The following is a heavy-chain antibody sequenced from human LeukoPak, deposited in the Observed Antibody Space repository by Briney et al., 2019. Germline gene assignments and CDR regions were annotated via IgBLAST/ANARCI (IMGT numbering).Heavy chain of an antibody. CDR1: GGSISSSSYY. Sequence: KPSETLSLTCTVSGGSISSSSYYWGWIRQPPGKGLEWIGSIYYSGSTYYNPSLKSRVTISVDTSKNQFSLKLSSVTAADTAVYYCARVRMASTLRDAFDIWGQGTMVTVSS. CDR3: ARVRMASTLRDAFDI. J-gene: IGHJ3*02. D-gene: IGHD5-24*01. V-gene: IGHV4-39*07. CDR2: IYYSGST.